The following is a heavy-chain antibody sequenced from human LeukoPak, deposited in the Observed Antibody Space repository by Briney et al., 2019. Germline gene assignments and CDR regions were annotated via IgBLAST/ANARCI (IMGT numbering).Heavy chain of an antibody. CDR3: ARTSDEQAVYWHFDL. CDR1: GGSVTSGDYY. J-gene: IGHJ2*01. CDR2: IYHSGST. V-gene: IGHV4-30-4*01. Sequence: SETLSVTCSVSGGSVTSGDYYWSWIRQPPGKGLEWVGYIYHSGSTLYNPSFKSRLTISVDTSKNQFSLSLSSVTAADTAVYYCARTSDEQAVYWHFDLWGRGTLVTVSS. D-gene: IGHD1/OR15-1a*01.